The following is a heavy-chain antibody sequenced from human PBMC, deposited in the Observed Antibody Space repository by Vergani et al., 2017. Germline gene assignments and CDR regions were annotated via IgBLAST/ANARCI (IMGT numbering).Heavy chain of an antibody. CDR2: FYTGGGT. D-gene: IGHD3-10*01. CDR1: GASISSGSYY. CDR3: ARELSYYYGSGSDDYNPYYYEGMDV. Sequence: QVQLQESGPRLVRPSQTLSLTCTVSGASISSGSYYWSWFRQPAGKRLEWIGRFYTGGGTNYNPSLKSRVTILVARSKSQLSLKLTSVTAGDTAVYFCARELSYYYGSGSDDYNPYYYEGMDVWGPGTTVTVSS. V-gene: IGHV4-61*02. J-gene: IGHJ6*02.